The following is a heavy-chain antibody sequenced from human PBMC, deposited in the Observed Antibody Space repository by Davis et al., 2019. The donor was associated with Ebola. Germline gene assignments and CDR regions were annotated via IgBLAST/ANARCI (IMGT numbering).Heavy chain of an antibody. CDR2: IYHAGYF. CDR3: ARGIGGGSSCFDY. D-gene: IGHD6-13*01. V-gene: IGHV4-4*02. Sequence: SETLSLTCAVSGGSISSSNWWSWVRQPPGKGLEWIGEIYHAGYFNYNPSLKSRLTISVDKSKNQFSLMLDSVTAADTAVYYCARGIGGGSSCFDYWGQGILVTVSS. CDR1: GGSISSSNW. J-gene: IGHJ4*02.